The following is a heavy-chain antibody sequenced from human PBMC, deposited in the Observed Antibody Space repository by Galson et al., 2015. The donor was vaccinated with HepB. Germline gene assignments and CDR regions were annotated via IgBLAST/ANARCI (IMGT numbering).Heavy chain of an antibody. CDR1: GYSFTSYW. V-gene: IGHV5-10-1*01. J-gene: IGHJ3*02. CDR2: IDPSDSYT. D-gene: IGHD1-26*01. Sequence: QSGAEVKKPGESLRISCKGSGYSFTSYWISWVRQMPGKGLEWMGRIDPSDSYTNYSPSFQGHVTISADKSISTAYLQWSSLKASDTAMYYCATPWDLDPAGRSRRAFDIWGQGTMVTVSS. CDR3: ATPWDLDPAGRSRRAFDI.